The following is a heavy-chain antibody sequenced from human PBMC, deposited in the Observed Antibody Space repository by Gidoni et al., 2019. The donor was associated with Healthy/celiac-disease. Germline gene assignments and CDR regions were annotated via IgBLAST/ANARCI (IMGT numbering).Heavy chain of an antibody. CDR1: GYTFTSYG. V-gene: IGHV1-18*01. D-gene: IGHD3-10*01. Sequence: QVQLVQSGAEVKKPGASVKVSCKASGYTFTSYGISWVRQAPGQGLEWMGWISAYNGNTNYAQKLQGRVTMTTDTSTSTAYMELRSLRSDDTAVYYCAREPLGELLYPEFQKPYWGQGTLVTVSS. J-gene: IGHJ4*02. CDR2: ISAYNGNT. CDR3: AREPLGELLYPEFQKPY.